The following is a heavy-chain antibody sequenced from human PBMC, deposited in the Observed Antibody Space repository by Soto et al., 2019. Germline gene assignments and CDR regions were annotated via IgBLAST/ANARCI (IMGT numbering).Heavy chain of an antibody. J-gene: IGHJ3*02. D-gene: IGHD6-19*01. CDR2: ISAYNGNT. CDR1: GYTFTSYG. Sequence: ASVKVSCKASGYTFTSYGISWVRQAPGQGLEWMGWISAYNGNTNYAQKLQGRVTMTTDTSTSTAYMELRSLRSDDTAVYYCAREPAAVAGTPLDAFDIWGQGTMVTVSS. V-gene: IGHV1-18*01. CDR3: AREPAAVAGTPLDAFDI.